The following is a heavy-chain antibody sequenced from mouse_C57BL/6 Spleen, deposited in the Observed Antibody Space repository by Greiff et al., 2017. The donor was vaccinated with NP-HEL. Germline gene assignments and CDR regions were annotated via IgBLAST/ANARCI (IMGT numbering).Heavy chain of an antibody. CDR2: INPSNGGT. CDR3: ARLGDIYYYGSNSAWFAY. V-gene: IGHV1-53*01. J-gene: IGHJ3*01. CDR1: GYTFTSYW. D-gene: IGHD1-1*01. Sequence: QVQLQQSGTELVKPGASVKLSCKASGYTFTSYWMHWVKQRPGQGLEWIGNINPSNGGTNYNEKFKSKATLTVDKSSSTAYMQLSSLTSEDSAVYYCARLGDIYYYGSNSAWFAYWGQGTLVTVSA.